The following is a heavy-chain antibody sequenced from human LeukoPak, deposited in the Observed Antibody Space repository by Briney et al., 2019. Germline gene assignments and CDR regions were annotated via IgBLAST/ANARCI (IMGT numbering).Heavy chain of an antibody. J-gene: IGHJ5*02. Sequence: GGSLRLSCAASGFTFSIYAMSWVRQAPGKGLEWVSAISFSGTNTYYADSVKGRFTISRDNLKNTLYLQMNSLGAEDTAVYFCAKEVKAATNWFDPWGQGTLVTVSS. V-gene: IGHV3-23*01. D-gene: IGHD6-25*01. CDR3: AKEVKAATNWFDP. CDR2: ISFSGTNT. CDR1: GFTFSIYA.